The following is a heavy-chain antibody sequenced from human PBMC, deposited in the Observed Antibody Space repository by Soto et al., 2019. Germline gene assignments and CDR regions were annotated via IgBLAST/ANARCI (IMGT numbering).Heavy chain of an antibody. Sequence: PSETLSLTCAIYGGSFSDDYWSWIRQPPGKGLEWIGKISHSGSTNYNPSLKSRVTISVDTSKNQFSLKLSSVTAADTAVYYCARVGRSANFDWLPKGHFFDYWGQGTLVTVSS. CDR3: ARVGRSANFDWLPKGHFFDY. D-gene: IGHD3-9*01. CDR1: GGSFSDDY. J-gene: IGHJ4*02. V-gene: IGHV4-34*09. CDR2: ISHSGST.